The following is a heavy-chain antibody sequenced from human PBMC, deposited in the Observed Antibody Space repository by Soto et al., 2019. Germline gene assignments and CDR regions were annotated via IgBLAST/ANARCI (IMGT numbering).Heavy chain of an antibody. D-gene: IGHD2-2*01. J-gene: IGHJ6*02. V-gene: IGHV3-30-3*01. Sequence: GGAPRLSRAAPGFPFSSYAMHRVRRAPGKGVGGVAVISYDGSNKYYADSVKGRFTISRDNSKNTLYLQMNSLRAEDTAVYYCARARYCISTSCYSHYYYGMDVWGQGTTVTVSS. CDR3: ARARYCISTSCYSHYYYGMDV. CDR2: ISYDGSNK. CDR1: GFPFSSYA.